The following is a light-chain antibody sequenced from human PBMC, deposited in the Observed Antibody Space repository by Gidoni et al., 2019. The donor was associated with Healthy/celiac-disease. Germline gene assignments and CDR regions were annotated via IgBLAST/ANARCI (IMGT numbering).Light chain of an antibody. CDR3: QQSYSTPYT. CDR1: QSISSY. V-gene: IGKV1-39*01. Sequence: IQLTQAPSALSASVGDRVTITCRASQSISSYLTWYQQKPGKAPKLLIYAASSLQSGVPSRFSGSGSGTDFTLTISSLQPDDFATYYCQQSYSTPYTFGQGTKLEIK. CDR2: AAS. J-gene: IGKJ2*01.